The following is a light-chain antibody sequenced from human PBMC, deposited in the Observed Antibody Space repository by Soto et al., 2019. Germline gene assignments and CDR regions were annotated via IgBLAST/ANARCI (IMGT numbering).Light chain of an antibody. V-gene: IGLV1-47*01. Sequence: QSVLTQPPSASGTPGRRVTISCSGGTSNIGNNFVYWYQQLAGAAPKLLMSRNDERPSGVPDRFSASKSGTSASLAISGLRSEDEADYHCAAWDDSLSAWVFGGGTKLTVL. J-gene: IGLJ3*02. CDR2: RND. CDR1: TSNIGNNF. CDR3: AAWDDSLSAWV.